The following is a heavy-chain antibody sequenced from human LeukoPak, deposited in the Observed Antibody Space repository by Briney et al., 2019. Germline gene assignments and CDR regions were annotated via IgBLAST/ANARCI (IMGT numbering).Heavy chain of an antibody. CDR1: GFTFSSYA. J-gene: IGHJ4*02. D-gene: IGHD3-10*01. CDR2: ISYDGSNK. V-gene: IGHV3-30-3*01. Sequence: GRSLRLSCAASGFTFSSYAMHWVRQAPGKGLEWVAVISYDGSNKYYADSVKGRFTISRDNSKNTLYLQMNSLRAEDTAVYYCAKDWVYYYGSGTLFDYWGQGTLVTVSS. CDR3: AKDWVYYYGSGTLFDY.